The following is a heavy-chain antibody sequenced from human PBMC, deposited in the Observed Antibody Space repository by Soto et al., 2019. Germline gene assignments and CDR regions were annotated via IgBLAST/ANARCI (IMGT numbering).Heavy chain of an antibody. CDR1: GGSISSGGYY. Sequence: LSLTCTVSGGSISSGGYYWSWIRQHPGKGLEWIGYIYYSGSTYYNPSLKSRVTISVDTSKNQFSLKLSSVTAADTAVYYCARETRAGRNWFDPWGQGTLVTVSS. CDR3: ARETRAGRNWFDP. V-gene: IGHV4-31*03. CDR2: IYYSGST. J-gene: IGHJ5*02.